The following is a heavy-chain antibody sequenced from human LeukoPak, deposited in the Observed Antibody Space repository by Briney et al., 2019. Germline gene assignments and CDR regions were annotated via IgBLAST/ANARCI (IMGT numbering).Heavy chain of an antibody. V-gene: IGHV1-18*01. D-gene: IGHD3-10*01. CDR1: AYTFTDYA. CDR3: AREVRGVPMDY. J-gene: IGHJ4*02. Sequence: ASVKVSCMASAYTFTDYAITWVRQAPGQGLEWVGWISADNDNTYYAQKFQGRVTMSTDTSTSTAYMELRTLRSDDTAVYYCAREVRGVPMDYWGQGTLVTVSS. CDR2: ISADNDNT.